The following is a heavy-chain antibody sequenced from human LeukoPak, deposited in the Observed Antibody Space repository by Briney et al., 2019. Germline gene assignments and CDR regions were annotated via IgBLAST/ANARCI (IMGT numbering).Heavy chain of an antibody. D-gene: IGHD2-21*02. CDR3: ARDHDYYFDY. V-gene: IGHV3-33*01. CDR2: IWYDGSNK. Sequence: PGRSLRLSCAASGFTFSSYGMHWVRQAPGKGLEWVAVIWYDGSNKYYADSVKGRFTISRDNSKDTLYLQMNSLRAEDTAVYYCARDHDYYFDYWGQGTLVTVSS. J-gene: IGHJ4*02. CDR1: GFTFSSYG.